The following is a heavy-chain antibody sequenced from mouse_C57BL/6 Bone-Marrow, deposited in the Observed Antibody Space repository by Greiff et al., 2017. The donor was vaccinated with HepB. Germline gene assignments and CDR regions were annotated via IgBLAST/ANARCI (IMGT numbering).Heavy chain of an antibody. V-gene: IGHV1-82*01. CDR3: AREFITTVVEAY. CDR2: IYPGDGDT. J-gene: IGHJ3*01. D-gene: IGHD1-1*01. CDR1: GYAFSSSW. Sequence: QVQLQQSGPELVKPGASVKISCKASGYAFSSSWMNWVKQRPGKGLEWIGRIYPGDGDTNYNGKFKGKATLTADKSSSTAYMQLSSLTSEDSAVYFCAREFITTVVEAYWGQGTLVTVSA.